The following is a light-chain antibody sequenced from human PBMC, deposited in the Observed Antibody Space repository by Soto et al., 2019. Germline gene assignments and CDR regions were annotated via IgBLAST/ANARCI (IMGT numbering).Light chain of an antibody. J-gene: IGKJ1*01. CDR1: QSVSSSY. Sequence: EIVLTQSPGTLSLSPGERATISCRASQSVSSSYLAWYQQKPGQAPRLLIYGTSSKTTAIPDKFSGNGSGTDFTLTISRLEPEDFAVYYCQQYGSSSWTFGQGTKV. CDR2: GTS. V-gene: IGKV3-20*01. CDR3: QQYGSSSWT.